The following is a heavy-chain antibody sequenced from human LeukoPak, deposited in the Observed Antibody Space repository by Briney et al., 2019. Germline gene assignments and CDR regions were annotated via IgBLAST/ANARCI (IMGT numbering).Heavy chain of an antibody. D-gene: IGHD2-15*01. V-gene: IGHV3-23*01. CDR2: ISGSGGST. CDR1: GFTFSSYA. J-gene: IGHJ4*02. Sequence: GGSLRLSCADSGFTFSSYAMSWVRQAPGKGLEWVSGISGSGGSTYYADSVKGRFTISRDNSKNTVYLQMNSLRAEDTAVYYCGTYCSGGSCYDYWGQGTLVTVSS. CDR3: GTYCSGGSCYDY.